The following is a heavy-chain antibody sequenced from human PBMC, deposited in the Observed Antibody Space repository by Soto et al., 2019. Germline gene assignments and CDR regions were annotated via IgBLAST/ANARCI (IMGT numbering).Heavy chain of an antibody. CDR2: ITHSGST. Sequence: SSETLSLTCAVYGGSFNGYYWSWIRQPPGKGLEWIGEITHSGSTNYNPSPKSRVTISVDTSKNQFSLKLSSVTAADTAVYYCARGPVGGGNSPPYYYYGMDVWGQGTTVTVSS. CDR3: ARGPVGGGNSPPYYYYGMDV. D-gene: IGHD2-21*02. V-gene: IGHV4-34*01. CDR1: GGSFNGYY. J-gene: IGHJ6*02.